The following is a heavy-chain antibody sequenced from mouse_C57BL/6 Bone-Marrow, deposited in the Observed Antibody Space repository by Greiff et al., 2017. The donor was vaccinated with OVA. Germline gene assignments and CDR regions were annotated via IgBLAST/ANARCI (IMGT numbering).Heavy chain of an antibody. CDR2: ISDGGSYT. D-gene: IGHD4-1*01. Sequence: EVQLKESGGGLVKPGGSLKLSCAASGFTFSSYAMSWVRQTPEKRLEWVATISDGGSYTYYPDNVKGRFTISRDNAKNNLYLQMSHLKSEDTAMYYCARDYGTLAWFAYWGQGTLVTVSA. CDR3: ARDYGTLAWFAY. V-gene: IGHV5-4*01. J-gene: IGHJ3*01. CDR1: GFTFSSYA.